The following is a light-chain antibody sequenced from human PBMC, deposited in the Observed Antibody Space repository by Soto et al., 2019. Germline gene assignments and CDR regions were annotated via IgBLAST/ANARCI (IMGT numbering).Light chain of an antibody. V-gene: IGLV1-47*01. CDR2: RNN. J-gene: IGLJ2*01. CDR3: AAWDSSLSGVV. Sequence: QSVLTQPPSASGTPGQRVTISCSGSSSNIGRNYVYWYQQLPGTAPKLLIYRNNQRPSGVPDRFSGSKSGTSASLAIRGLRSEDEADYYCAAWDSSLSGVVFGGGTKLTVL. CDR1: SSNIGRNY.